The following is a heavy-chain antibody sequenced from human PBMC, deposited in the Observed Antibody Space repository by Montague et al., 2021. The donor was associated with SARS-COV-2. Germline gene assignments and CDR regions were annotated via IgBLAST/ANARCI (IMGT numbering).Heavy chain of an antibody. Sequence: SETLSLTCTVSGVAINKFHWSWIRQPAGKGLEWIGRMYDRGSTDYSPSLKSRVTMSVDTSKNRLSLRLKSVTAADTAVYYCARHMSSGDGMDVWGQGTTVTVSS. V-gene: IGHV4-4*07. CDR2: MYDRGST. D-gene: IGHD3-22*01. J-gene: IGHJ6*02. CDR1: GVAINKFH. CDR3: ARHMSSGDGMDV.